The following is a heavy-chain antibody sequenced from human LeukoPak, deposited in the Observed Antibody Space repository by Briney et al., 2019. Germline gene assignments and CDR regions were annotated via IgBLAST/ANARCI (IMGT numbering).Heavy chain of an antibody. Sequence: PSETLSLTCTVSGGSIIINSYYWAWIRQPPGKGLEWIGSIYYSGSTYYNPSLKSRVTISIDTSKNQCSLKLSSVTAADTAVYYCARMTRLRYFDPWGQGTLVTVSS. CDR2: IYYSGST. CDR3: ARMTRLRYFDP. J-gene: IGHJ5*02. V-gene: IGHV4-39*01. CDR1: GGSIIINSYY. D-gene: IGHD1-1*01.